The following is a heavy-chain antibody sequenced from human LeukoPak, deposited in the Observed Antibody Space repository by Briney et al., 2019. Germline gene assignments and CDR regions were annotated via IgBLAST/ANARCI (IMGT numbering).Heavy chain of an antibody. Sequence: SETLSLTCTVSGGSISSSSYYWGWIRQPPGKGLEWIGSIYYSGSTYYNVSLTSRVTISEDTSKNQFSLKLSSVTAADTAVYYCAREVDIVVVPAAMGYWGQGTLVTVSS. CDR3: AREVDIVVVPAAMGY. J-gene: IGHJ4*02. V-gene: IGHV4-39*07. CDR2: IYYSGST. CDR1: GGSISSSSYY. D-gene: IGHD2-2*01.